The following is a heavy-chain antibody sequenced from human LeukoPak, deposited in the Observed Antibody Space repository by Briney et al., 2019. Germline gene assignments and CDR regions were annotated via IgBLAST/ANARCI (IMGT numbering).Heavy chain of an antibody. V-gene: IGHV1-8*01. D-gene: IGHD1-14*01. CDR2: MNPNSGNT. CDR3: ARGIRNQLYSDY. CDR1: GYTFTTYD. Sequence: ASVKASCKASGYTFTTYDITWVRQAPGQGLEWMGWMNPNSGNTGYAQKFKDRVTMTSDTSITTAYMELPSLRSEDTAVYYCARGIRNQLYSDYWGQGTLITVSS. J-gene: IGHJ4*02.